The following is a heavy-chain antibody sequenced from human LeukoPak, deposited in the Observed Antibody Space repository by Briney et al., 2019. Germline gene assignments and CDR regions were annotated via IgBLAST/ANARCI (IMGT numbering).Heavy chain of an antibody. CDR1: GYTFTGYY. Sequence: ASVKVSCKASGYTFTGYYMHWVRQAPGQGLEWMGGFDPEDGETIYAQKFQGRVTMTEDTSTDTAYMELSSLRSEDTAVYYCATTDRGWFGELLTGGWFDPWGQGTLVTVSS. V-gene: IGHV1-24*01. J-gene: IGHJ5*02. CDR2: FDPEDGET. CDR3: ATTDRGWFGELLTGGWFDP. D-gene: IGHD3-10*01.